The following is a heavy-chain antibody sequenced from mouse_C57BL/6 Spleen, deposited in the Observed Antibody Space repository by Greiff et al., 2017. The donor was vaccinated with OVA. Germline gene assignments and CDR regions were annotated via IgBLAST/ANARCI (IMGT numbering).Heavy chain of an antibody. CDR2: INPSTGGT. CDR1: GYSFTGYY. D-gene: IGHD1-1*01. Sequence: VQLQQSGPELVKPGASVKISCKASGYSFTGYYMNWVKQSPEKSLEWIGEINPSTGGTTYNQKFKAKATLTVDKSSSTAYMQLKSLTSDDSAVYYCASPYYYGSSYGFAYWGQGTLVTVSA. V-gene: IGHV1-42*01. J-gene: IGHJ3*01. CDR3: ASPYYYGSSYGFAY.